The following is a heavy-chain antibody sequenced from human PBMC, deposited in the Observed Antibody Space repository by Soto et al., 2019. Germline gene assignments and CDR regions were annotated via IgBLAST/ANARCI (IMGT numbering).Heavy chain of an antibody. Sequence: EMQLLESGGDLGQPGGSLRLSCAVSGFTFNDYAMSWVRQAPGKGLEWVSTISGSLGSAYYAASVEGRFTISGDNANNTLYLQMNSLRVEDTATYYCAKDSRLPGFGLLIHAFDIWGHGTMVTVSS. CDR3: AKDSRLPGFGLLIHAFDI. CDR2: ISGSLGSA. D-gene: IGHD3-3*01. J-gene: IGHJ3*02. CDR1: GFTFNDYA. V-gene: IGHV3-23*01.